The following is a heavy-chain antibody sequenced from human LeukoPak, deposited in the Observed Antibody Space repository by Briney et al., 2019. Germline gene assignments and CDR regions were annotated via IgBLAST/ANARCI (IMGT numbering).Heavy chain of an antibody. Sequence: ASVKVSCKASGYTFTGYYMHWVRQAPGQGPEWMGWINPNSGGTNYAQKFQGRVTMTRDTSISTAYMELSRLRSDDTAVYYCARDTGMATKIRLPGYWGQGTLVTVSS. CDR3: ARDTGMATKIRLPGY. D-gene: IGHD5-24*01. J-gene: IGHJ4*02. CDR1: GYTFTGYY. V-gene: IGHV1-2*02. CDR2: INPNSGGT.